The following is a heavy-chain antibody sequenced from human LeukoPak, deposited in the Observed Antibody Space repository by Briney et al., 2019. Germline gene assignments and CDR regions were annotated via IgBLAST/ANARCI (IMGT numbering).Heavy chain of an antibody. CDR3: ERERVTTNDC. D-gene: IGHD5-18*01. J-gene: IGHJ4*02. Sequence: GGSLRLSCAASGFTFSTYSMNWARRAPGKGLEWVSYISSSSGTIYYADSVKGRFTISRDNAKNSMYLQMNSLGAEDTAVYYCERERVTTNDCWGQGTLVTVSS. V-gene: IGHV3-48*01. CDR1: GFTFSTYS. CDR2: ISSSSGTI.